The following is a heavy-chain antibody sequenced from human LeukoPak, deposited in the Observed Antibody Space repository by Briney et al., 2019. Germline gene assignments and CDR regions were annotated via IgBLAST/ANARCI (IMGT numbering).Heavy chain of an antibody. V-gene: IGHV1-2*02. J-gene: IGHJ3*02. D-gene: IGHD3/OR15-3a*01. CDR3: ARIMEYYDFTPRGFDI. Sequence: ASVKVSCKASGYTFTGYYMHWVRQAPGQGLEWMGWINPNSGGTNYAQKFQDRVTMNRDTSITTAYMELSRLTSDDTAIYYCARIMEYYDFTPRGFDIWGQGTMVAVSS. CDR2: INPNSGGT. CDR1: GYTFTGYY.